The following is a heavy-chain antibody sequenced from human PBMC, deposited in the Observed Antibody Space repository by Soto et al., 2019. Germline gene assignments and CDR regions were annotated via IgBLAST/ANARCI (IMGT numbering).Heavy chain of an antibody. V-gene: IGHV4-34*01. CDR1: GGSFSGYY. J-gene: IGHJ4*02. CDR2: INHSGST. Sequence: SETQAVTWAVYGGSFSGYYGIWIRQPPGKGLEWIGEINHSGSTNYNPSLKGRVTISVDTSKNQFSLKLSSLTAADTAVYYCAGVAATKGRKSFDYWGQGTQVTVSS. CDR3: AGVAATKGRKSFDY. D-gene: IGHD2-15*01.